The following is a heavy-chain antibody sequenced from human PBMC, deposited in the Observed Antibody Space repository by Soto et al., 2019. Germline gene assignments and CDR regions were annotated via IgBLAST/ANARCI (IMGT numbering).Heavy chain of an antibody. CDR2: INPNSGGT. Sequence: ASVKVSCKASGYTFSDYYLNWVRQAPGQGLEWMGWINPNSGGTDYAQNFQGRVTLTRDTSISTAYMELSRLRSDDTAVYYCAGCSLIGCAYYYGMDVWGQGTTVTVSS. V-gene: IGHV1-2*02. CDR1: GYTFSDYY. J-gene: IGHJ6*02. CDR3: AGCSLIGCAYYYGMDV. D-gene: IGHD3-16*01.